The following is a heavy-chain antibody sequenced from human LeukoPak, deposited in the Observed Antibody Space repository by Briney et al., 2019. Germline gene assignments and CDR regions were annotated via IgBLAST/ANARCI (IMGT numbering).Heavy chain of an antibody. CDR2: ITSSGIYI. CDR3: AKVLTRDIVLMVYAPRGVFDY. Sequence: GGSLRLSCAASGLNFTTYTLHWVRQAPGKGLEWVSSITSSGIYIYYADSMKGRFTISRDNSKNTLYLQMNSLRAEDTAVYYCAKVLTRDIVLMVYAPRGVFDYWGQGTLVTVSS. CDR1: GLNFTTYT. J-gene: IGHJ4*02. V-gene: IGHV3-21*04. D-gene: IGHD2-8*01.